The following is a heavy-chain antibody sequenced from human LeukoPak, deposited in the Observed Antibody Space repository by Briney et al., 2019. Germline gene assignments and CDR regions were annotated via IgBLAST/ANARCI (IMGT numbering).Heavy chain of an antibody. D-gene: IGHD3-16*01. Sequence: ASVKVSCKTSGYTFTSYYMHWVRQAPGQGLEWMGVINPTGSSTNYAEKFQGRVTMTRDTSISTAYMELSRLRSDDTAVYYCARDPEGLGNNWFDPWGQGTLVTVSS. CDR1: GYTFTSYY. CDR3: ARDPEGLGNNWFDP. J-gene: IGHJ5*02. V-gene: IGHV1-2*02. CDR2: INPTGSST.